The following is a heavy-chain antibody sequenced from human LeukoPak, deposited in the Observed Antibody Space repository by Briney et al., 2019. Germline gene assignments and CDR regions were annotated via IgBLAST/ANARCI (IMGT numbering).Heavy chain of an antibody. CDR3: ARKDGDY. D-gene: IGHD5-24*01. CDR1: GASISSYH. Sequence: PSETLSLICTVSGASISSYHWSWIRQPPGKGLEWIGYMYNSGNTNYNPSLKSRVTMSLDTSKNQFSLKLSSVTAADTAIYYRARKDGDYWGQGTLVIVSS. CDR2: MYNSGNT. V-gene: IGHV4-59*01. J-gene: IGHJ4*02.